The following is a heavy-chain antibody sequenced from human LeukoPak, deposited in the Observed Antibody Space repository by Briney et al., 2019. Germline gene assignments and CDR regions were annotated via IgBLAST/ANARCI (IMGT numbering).Heavy chain of an antibody. D-gene: IGHD3-9*01. Sequence: GESLKISCKGSGYSFTSYWIGWVRQMPGKGLEWMGIIHPGDSDTRYSPSFQGQVTISADKSISTAYLQWSSLKASDTAMYYCARQYYDMLTGPNWFDTWGQGTPVTVSS. V-gene: IGHV5-51*01. CDR1: GYSFTSYW. CDR2: IHPGDSDT. CDR3: ARQYYDMLTGPNWFDT. J-gene: IGHJ5*02.